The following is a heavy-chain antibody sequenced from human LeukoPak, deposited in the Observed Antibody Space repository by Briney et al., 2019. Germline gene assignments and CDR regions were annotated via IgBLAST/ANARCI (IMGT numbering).Heavy chain of an antibody. CDR2: IIPIFGTA. D-gene: IGHD3-10*01. CDR1: GGTFSSYA. V-gene: IGHV1-69*01. CDR3: ARGYGSGSSYYYYYYYMDV. J-gene: IGHJ6*03. Sequence: SVKVSCKASGGTFSSYAISWVRQAPGQGLEWMGGIIPIFGTADYAQKFQGRVTITADESTSTAYMELSSLRSEDTAVYYCARGYGSGSSYYYYYYYMDVWGKGTTVTVSS.